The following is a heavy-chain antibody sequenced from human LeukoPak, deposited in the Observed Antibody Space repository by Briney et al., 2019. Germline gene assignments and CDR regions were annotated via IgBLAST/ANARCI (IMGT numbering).Heavy chain of an antibody. CDR1: GGPISSDDYY. D-gene: IGHD6-13*01. CDR2: IYYSGST. J-gene: IGHJ4*02. Sequence: PSETLSLTCTVSGGPISSDDYYWSWIRQPPGKGLEWIGYIYYSGSTYYNPSLKSRVTISVDTSKNQFSLKLSSVTAADTAVYYCARAKRSSWSFDYWGQGTLVTVSS. V-gene: IGHV4-30-4*01. CDR3: ARAKRSSWSFDY.